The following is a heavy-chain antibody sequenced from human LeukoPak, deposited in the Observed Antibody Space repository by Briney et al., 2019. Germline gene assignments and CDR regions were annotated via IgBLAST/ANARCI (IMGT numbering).Heavy chain of an antibody. J-gene: IGHJ3*02. CDR1: GYSFTSYW. V-gene: IGHV5-51*01. Sequence: GESLKISCKGSGYSFTSYWIGWVRQMPGKGLEWMGIIYPGDSDTRYSPSFQGQVTISADKSISTAYLQWSSLKASDTAMYYCPRQGGGSGSYLGDAFDIWGQGTMVTVSS. D-gene: IGHD3-10*01. CDR2: IYPGDSDT. CDR3: PRQGGGSGSYLGDAFDI.